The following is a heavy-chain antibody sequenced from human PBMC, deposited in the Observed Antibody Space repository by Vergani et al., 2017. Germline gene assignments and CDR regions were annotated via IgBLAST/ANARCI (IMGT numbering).Heavy chain of an antibody. CDR1: GYTLTELS. D-gene: IGHD6-6*01. V-gene: IGHV1-24*01. J-gene: IGHJ4*02. Sequence: QVQLVQSGAEVKKPGASVKVSCKVSGYTLTELSMHWVRPAPGKGLEWMGGFDPEDGETIYAQKFQGRVTMTEDTSTDTAYMELSSLRSEDTAVYYCATVWGAPYSSSSSDFDYWGQGTLVTVSS. CDR2: FDPEDGET. CDR3: ATVWGAPYSSSSSDFDY.